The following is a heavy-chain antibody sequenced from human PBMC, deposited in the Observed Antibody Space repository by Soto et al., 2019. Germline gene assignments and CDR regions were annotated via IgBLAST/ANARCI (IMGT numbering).Heavy chain of an antibody. CDR1: GGSIDGRN. CDR2: VYYDGGS. CDR3: VRQGIGNLHGLVDV. D-gene: IGHD3-10*01. J-gene: IGHJ6*02. V-gene: IGHV4-59*08. Sequence: QVQLQESGPGLVKPSETLSLTCTVSGGSIDGRNCAWIRQPPGKGLEWLGYVYYDGGSSYNPSVKSRLTLSMDTYKSHFSLQLRSVTTADTAVYYCVRQGIGNLHGLVDVWGRGTTVTVSS.